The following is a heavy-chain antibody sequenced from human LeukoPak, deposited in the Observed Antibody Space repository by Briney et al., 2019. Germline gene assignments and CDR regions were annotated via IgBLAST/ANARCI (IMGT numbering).Heavy chain of an antibody. V-gene: IGHV3-23*01. D-gene: IGHD2-2*01. J-gene: IGHJ5*02. CDR3: AAYCTSATCLIDH. CDR2: ISGSGGNT. CDR1: GFTFSSYA. Sequence: PGGSLRLSCAASGFTFSSYAMSWVRQAPGKGLEWVSGISGSGGNTYYADSVKGRFTISRDNSKNTLYLQMNSLRAEDTAVYYCAAYCTSATCLIDHWGQGTLVTVSS.